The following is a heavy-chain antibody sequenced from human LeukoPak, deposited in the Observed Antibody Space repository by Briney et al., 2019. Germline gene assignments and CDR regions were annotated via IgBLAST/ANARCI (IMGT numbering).Heavy chain of an antibody. D-gene: IGHD2-2*01. V-gene: IGHV4-59*01. CDR3: ARGDLVAPFDY. CDR1: GGSISSYF. J-gene: IGHJ4*02. Sequence: SETLSLTCTVSGGSISSYFWSWIRQPTGKGLEWIGYIYYSGSTNYNPSLKSRVTISVDTSKNQFSLKLSSVTAADTAVYYCARGDLVAPFDYWGQGTLVTVSS. CDR2: IYYSGST.